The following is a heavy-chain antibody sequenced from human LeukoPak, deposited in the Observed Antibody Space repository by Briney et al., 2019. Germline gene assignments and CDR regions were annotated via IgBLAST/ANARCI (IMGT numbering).Heavy chain of an antibody. V-gene: IGHV4-34*09. CDR1: GGSFSGYY. Sequence: SETLSLTCAVYGGSFSGYYWSWIRQPPGKGLEWIGEINHSGSTNYNPSLKSRLTISVDTSKNQFSLRLNSVTAADTAVYYCASLHYYNRSFDYWGQGTLVTVSS. D-gene: IGHD3-22*01. CDR2: INHSGST. CDR3: ASLHYYNRSFDY. J-gene: IGHJ4*02.